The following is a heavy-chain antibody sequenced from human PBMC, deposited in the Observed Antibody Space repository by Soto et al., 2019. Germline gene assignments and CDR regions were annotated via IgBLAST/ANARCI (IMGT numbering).Heavy chain of an antibody. CDR1: GGTFSSYA. V-gene: IGHV1-69*13. J-gene: IGHJ6*02. CDR2: IIPIFGTA. D-gene: IGHD3-22*01. CDR3: ARLIYYDSSGYYYYYYGMDV. Sequence: GASVKVSCKASGGTFSSYAISWVRQAPGQGLEWMGGIIPIFGTANYAQKLQGRVTITADESTSTAYMELSSLRSEDTAVYYCARLIYYDSSGYYYYYYGMDVWGQGTTVTVSS.